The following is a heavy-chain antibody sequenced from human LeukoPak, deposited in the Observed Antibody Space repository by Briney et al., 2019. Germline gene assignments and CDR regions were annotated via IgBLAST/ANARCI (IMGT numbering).Heavy chain of an antibody. CDR2: IYYSGST. D-gene: IGHD3/OR15-3a*01. CDR1: GGSISSYY. Sequence: PSETLSLTCTVSGGSISSYYWSWIRQPPGKGLEWIGYIYYSGSTYYNPSLKSRVTISVDTSKNQFSLKLSSVTAADTAVYYCARVGLVDYWGQGTLVTVSS. V-gene: IGHV4-59*12. CDR3: ARVGLVDY. J-gene: IGHJ4*02.